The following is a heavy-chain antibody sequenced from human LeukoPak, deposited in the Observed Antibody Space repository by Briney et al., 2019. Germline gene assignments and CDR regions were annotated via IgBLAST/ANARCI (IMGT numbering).Heavy chain of an antibody. CDR3: ARDGLSGGMDV. V-gene: IGHV1-2*02. J-gene: IGHJ6*02. Sequence: GASVKVSCKAPGYTFSGYYIHWVRQAPGQGLEWMGWINPSSSATSYAQKFQGRVTMTRDTSISTAYMGLSRLRSDDTAVYYCARDGLSGGMDVWGQGTTVTVSS. CDR2: INPSSSAT. CDR1: GYTFSGYY. D-gene: IGHD2/OR15-2a*01.